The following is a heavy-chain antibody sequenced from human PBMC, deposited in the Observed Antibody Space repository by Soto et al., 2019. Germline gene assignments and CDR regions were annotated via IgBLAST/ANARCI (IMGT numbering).Heavy chain of an antibody. CDR2: IYYSGST. J-gene: IGHJ4*02. CDR3: ARLNSGFWSGSAVDY. CDR1: GGSISSYY. V-gene: IGHV4-59*01. Sequence: PSETLSLTCTVSGGSISSYYWSWIRQPPGKGLEWIGYIYYSGSTNYNPSLKSRVTISVDTSKNQFSLKLSSVTAADAAVYYCARLNSGFWSGSAVDYWGQGTLVTVSS. D-gene: IGHD3-3*01.